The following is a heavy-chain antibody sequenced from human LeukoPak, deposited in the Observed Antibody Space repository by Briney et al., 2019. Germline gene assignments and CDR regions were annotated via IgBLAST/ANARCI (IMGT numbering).Heavy chain of an antibody. J-gene: IGHJ4*02. CDR1: GFTFSSFA. Sequence: GGSLRLSCAASGFTFSSFAMHWVRQAPGKGLEWVAVISYDGSNKYYADSVKGRFTISRDNSKNTLYLQMNSLRAEDTAVYYCARDRQQLAHVLSLDYWGQGTLVTVSS. D-gene: IGHD6-13*01. V-gene: IGHV3-30-3*01. CDR2: ISYDGSNK. CDR3: ARDRQQLAHVLSLDY.